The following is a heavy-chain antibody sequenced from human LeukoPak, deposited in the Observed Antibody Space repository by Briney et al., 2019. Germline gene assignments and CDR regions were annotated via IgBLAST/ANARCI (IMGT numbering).Heavy chain of an antibody. CDR1: GYTFTSYA. V-gene: IGHV1-2*02. J-gene: IGHJ6*03. CDR3: ARGRRTVRGVRYYYYYMDV. Sequence: GASVKVSCKASGYTFTSYAMHWVRQAPGQRLEWMGWINPNSGGTNYAQKFQGRVTMTRDTSISTAYMELSSLRSEDTAVYYCARGRRTVRGVRYYYYYMDVWGKGTTVTISS. D-gene: IGHD3-10*01. CDR2: INPNSGGT.